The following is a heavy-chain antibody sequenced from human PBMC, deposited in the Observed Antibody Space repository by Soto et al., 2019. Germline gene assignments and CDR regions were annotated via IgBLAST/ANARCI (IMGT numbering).Heavy chain of an antibody. V-gene: IGHV4-38-2*01. Sequence: SETLSLTCAVSGYPISSGYYWGWILQSPWKGLEWIGSLYHSGSTYYNPSLKSRVTISVDSSKNQFSLKLSSVTAADTAVYYCARNSYYDFWSGYQRGFDFWGQGTLVTVSS. CDR3: ARNSYYDFWSGYQRGFDF. D-gene: IGHD3-3*01. J-gene: IGHJ4*02. CDR1: GYPISSGYY. CDR2: LYHSGST.